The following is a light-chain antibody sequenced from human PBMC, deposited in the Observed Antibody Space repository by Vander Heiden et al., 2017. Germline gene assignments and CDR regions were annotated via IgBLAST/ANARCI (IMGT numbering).Light chain of an antibody. Sequence: EIVMTQSPATLSVSPGERATLSCRASQSVSSNLAWYQQKPRQAPRLLIYGASTRATGIPARFSGSGSGTEFTLTISSLQSEDFAVYYCQQYKNWPPFTFGQGTKMEIK. J-gene: IGKJ2*01. CDR3: QQYKNWPPFT. V-gene: IGKV3-15*01. CDR2: GAS. CDR1: QSVSSN.